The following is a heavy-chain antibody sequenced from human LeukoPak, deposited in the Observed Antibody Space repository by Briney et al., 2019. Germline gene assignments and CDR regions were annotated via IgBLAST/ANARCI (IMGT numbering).Heavy chain of an antibody. CDR1: GFTFSSYG. V-gene: IGHV3-30*18. CDR2: ISYDGSNK. J-gene: IGHJ4*02. D-gene: IGHD3-22*01. CDR3: AKDHLSRKGYYCDSSGYVGIDY. Sequence: GGSLRLSCAASGFTFSSYGMHWVRQAPGKGLEWVAVISYDGSNKYYADSMKGRFTISRDNSKNTLYLQMNSLRAEDTAVYYCAKDHLSRKGYYCDSSGYVGIDYWGQGTLVTVSS.